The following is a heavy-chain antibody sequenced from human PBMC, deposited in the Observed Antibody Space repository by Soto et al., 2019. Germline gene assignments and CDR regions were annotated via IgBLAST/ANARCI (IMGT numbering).Heavy chain of an antibody. CDR3: ARDRIGSLAH. CDR2: IRGNGGGK. Sequence: GGSLRLSCAASGFTFSSYAMSWVRQAPGKGLEWVSAIRGNGGGKYYADSVKGRFTISRDNAKNSLYLQMNSLRAEDTAVYYCARDRIGSLAHWGQGTLVTVSS. CDR1: GFTFSSYA. V-gene: IGHV3-23*01. J-gene: IGHJ4*02.